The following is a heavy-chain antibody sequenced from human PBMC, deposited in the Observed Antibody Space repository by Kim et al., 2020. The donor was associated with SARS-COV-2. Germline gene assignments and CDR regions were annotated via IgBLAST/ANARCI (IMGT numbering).Heavy chain of an antibody. Sequence: SVKVSCKASGGTFSSYAISWVRQAPGQGLEWMGGIIPIFGTANYAQKFQGRVTITADESTSTAYMELSSLRSEDTAVYYCASGETYYYGSGSPNYYYYGMDVWGQGTTVTVSS. CDR3: ASGETYYYGSGSPNYYYYGMDV. D-gene: IGHD3-10*01. V-gene: IGHV1-69*13. CDR2: IIPIFGTA. J-gene: IGHJ6*02. CDR1: GGTFSSYA.